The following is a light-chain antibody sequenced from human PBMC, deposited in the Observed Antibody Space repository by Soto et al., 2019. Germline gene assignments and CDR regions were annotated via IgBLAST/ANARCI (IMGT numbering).Light chain of an antibody. V-gene: IGKV2-24*01. J-gene: IGKJ1*01. Sequence: DIVLTQTPLSSPVTLGQPASISCRSSQSLVHSNADTYLSWLQQRPGQPPRVLIYKISNRVSGVPDRFSGSGTVTAFTQQISRVEAEDVGLYFCMKATAFPRTFRQGTRVVIK. CDR1: QSLVHSNADTY. CDR3: MKATAFPRT. CDR2: KIS.